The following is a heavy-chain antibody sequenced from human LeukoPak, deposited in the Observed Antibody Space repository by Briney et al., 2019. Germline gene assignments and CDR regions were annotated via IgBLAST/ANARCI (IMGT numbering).Heavy chain of an antibody. J-gene: IGHJ4*02. V-gene: IGHV4-34*01. D-gene: IGHD6-19*01. Sequence: PSETLSLTCAVYGGSFSGYYWSWIRQPPGKGLEWIGEINHSGSTNYNPSLKSRVTISVDTSKNQFSLKLSSVTAADTAVYYCARHSRSIAVFDYWGQGTLVTVSS. CDR2: INHSGST. CDR3: ARHSRSIAVFDY. CDR1: GGSFSGYY.